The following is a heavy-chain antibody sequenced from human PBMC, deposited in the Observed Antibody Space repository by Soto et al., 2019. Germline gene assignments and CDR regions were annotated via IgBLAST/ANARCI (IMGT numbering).Heavy chain of an antibody. CDR1: GGSISSRSSC. V-gene: IGHV4-39*01. D-gene: IGHD3-22*01. CDR2: IYYLGNT. J-gene: IGHJ4*02. CDR3: AGLYPYESSGYHLNY. Sequence: SQTLSLTWTVSGGSISSRSSCWSWIRQPPWKGLEWVGSIYYLGNTYYNPSLGSRVTISVDTSKNQFSLKLRSVTAADTAVFYCAGLYPYESSGYHLNYWGQGALVTVSS.